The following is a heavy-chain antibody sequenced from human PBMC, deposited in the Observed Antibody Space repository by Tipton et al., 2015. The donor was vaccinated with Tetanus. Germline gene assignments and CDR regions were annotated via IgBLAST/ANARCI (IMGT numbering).Heavy chain of an antibody. CDR2: IYYSGST. Sequence: TLSLTCTVSGDSVSSGSYYWSWIRQPPGKGLEWIGYIYYSGSTNYNPSLKSRVTISVDTSKNQFSLKLSSVTAADTAVYYCARQKRGYSYGAFDYWGQGTLVTVSS. CDR3: ARQKRGYSYGAFDY. J-gene: IGHJ4*02. V-gene: IGHV4-61*01. CDR1: GDSVSSGSYY. D-gene: IGHD5-18*01.